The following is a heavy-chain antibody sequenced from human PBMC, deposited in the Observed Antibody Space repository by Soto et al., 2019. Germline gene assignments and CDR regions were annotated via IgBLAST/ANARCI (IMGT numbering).Heavy chain of an antibody. Sequence: GGSLRLSCGAIGFSLSSDWIAWVRQIPGKGLEFVANIKEDGSVKNYVDSVKGRFSISRDNDKNSLYLQMNSLRAEDTAVYYCGTDRWGGAFDMWGQGTTVT. J-gene: IGHJ3*02. CDR2: IKEDGSVK. D-gene: IGHD3-10*01. CDR3: GTDRWGGAFDM. V-gene: IGHV3-7*01. CDR1: GFSLSSDW.